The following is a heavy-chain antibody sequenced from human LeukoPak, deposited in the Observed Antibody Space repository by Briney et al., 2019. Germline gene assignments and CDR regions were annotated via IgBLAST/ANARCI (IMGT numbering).Heavy chain of an antibody. CDR2: MNPNSGNT. CDR1: GYTFTSYD. CDR3: ARPISGYYYAFDY. J-gene: IGHJ4*02. Sequence: GASVKVSCKASGYTFTSYDINWVRQATGQGLEWMGWMNPNSGNTGYAQKFQGRVTMTRNTSISTAYMELSSLRSEDTVVYYCARPISGYYYAFDYWGQGTLVTVSS. V-gene: IGHV1-8*01. D-gene: IGHD3-22*01.